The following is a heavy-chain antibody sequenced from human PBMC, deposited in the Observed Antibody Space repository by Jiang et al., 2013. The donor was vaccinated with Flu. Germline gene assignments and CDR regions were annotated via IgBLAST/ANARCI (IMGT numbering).Heavy chain of an antibody. CDR1: GGSISSYY. Sequence: KPSETLSLTCTVSGGSISSYYWSWIRQPPGRDWSGLGISLHGSTNXNPSLKSRVTISVDTSKNQFSLKLSSVTAADTAVYYCARDVVVTRNLDYWGQGTLVTVSS. J-gene: IGHJ4*02. CDR3: ARDVVVTRNLDY. CDR2: SLHGST. D-gene: IGHD2-21*02. V-gene: IGHV4-59*01.